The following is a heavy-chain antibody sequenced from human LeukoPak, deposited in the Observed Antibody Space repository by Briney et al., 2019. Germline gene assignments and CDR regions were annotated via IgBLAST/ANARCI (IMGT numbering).Heavy chain of an antibody. CDR2: FDPEDGET. V-gene: IGHV1-24*01. CDR3: ATAEPRRYCSGGSCYVDDY. Sequence: ASVKVSCKVSGYTLTELSMHWVRQAPGKGLEWMGGFDPEDGETIYAQKFQGRVTMTEDTSTDTAYMELSSLRSEDTAVYYCATAEPRRYCSGGSCYVDDYWGQGILVTVSS. D-gene: IGHD2-15*01. CDR1: GYTLTELS. J-gene: IGHJ4*02.